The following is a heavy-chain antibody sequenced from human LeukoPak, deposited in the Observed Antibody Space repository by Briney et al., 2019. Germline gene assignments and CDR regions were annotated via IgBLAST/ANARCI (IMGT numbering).Heavy chain of an antibody. CDR3: ARGLRYSYGHYYFDY. Sequence: SQTLSLTCTVSGGSISSGGYYWSWIRQHPGRGLEWIRYIYYSGSTYYNPSLKSRVTISVDTSKNQFSLKLSSVTAADTAVYYCARGLRYSYGHYYFDYWGQGTLVTVSS. V-gene: IGHV4-31*03. D-gene: IGHD5-18*01. CDR1: GGSISSGGYY. CDR2: IYYSGST. J-gene: IGHJ4*02.